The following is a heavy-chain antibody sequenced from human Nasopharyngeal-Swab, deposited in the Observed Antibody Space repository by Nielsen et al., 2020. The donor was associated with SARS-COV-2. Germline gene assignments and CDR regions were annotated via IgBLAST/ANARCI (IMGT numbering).Heavy chain of an antibody. CDR1: GFTFSSYA. Sequence: GESLNISCAASGFTFSSYAMHWVRQAPGKGLEWVAVISYAGSNKYYADSVKGRFTISRDNSKNTLYLQMNSLRAEDTAVYYCVKEGSDFDYWGQGTLVTVSS. CDR2: ISYAGSNK. V-gene: IGHV3-30*04. CDR3: VKEGSDFDY. D-gene: IGHD2-15*01. J-gene: IGHJ4*02.